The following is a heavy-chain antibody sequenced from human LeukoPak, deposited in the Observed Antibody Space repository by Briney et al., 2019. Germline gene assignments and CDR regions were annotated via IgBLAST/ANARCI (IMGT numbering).Heavy chain of an antibody. V-gene: IGHV4-39*01. CDR2: IYYSGST. Sequence: PSETLSLTCGVYTGSFSGYYWGWIRQPPGKGLEWIGSIYYSGSTYYNPSLKSRVTISVDTSKNQFSLKLTSVTAADTAVYYCARHGHHGDHDYWGQGTLVTVSS. J-gene: IGHJ4*02. CDR3: ARHGHHGDHDY. CDR1: TGSFSGYY. D-gene: IGHD2-21*02.